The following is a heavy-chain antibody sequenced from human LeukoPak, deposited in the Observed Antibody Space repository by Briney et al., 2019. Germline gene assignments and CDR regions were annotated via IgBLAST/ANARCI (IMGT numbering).Heavy chain of an antibody. CDR3: ARASGYSFPYGMDV. D-gene: IGHD3-22*01. CDR1: GFTVSSNY. J-gene: IGHJ6*02. Sequence: GGSLRLSCAASGFTVSSNYMSWVRQAPGEGLEWVSVIYSGGSTYYADSVKGRFTISRDNSKNTLYLQMNSLRAEDTAVYYCARASGYSFPYGMDVWGQGTTVTVSS. CDR2: IYSGGST. V-gene: IGHV3-53*01.